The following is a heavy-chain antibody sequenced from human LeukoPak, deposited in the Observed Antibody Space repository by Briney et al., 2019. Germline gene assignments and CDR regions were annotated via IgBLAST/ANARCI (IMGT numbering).Heavy chain of an antibody. Sequence: GGSLRLSCAASGFSFSDYWMSWVRQAPGKGLEWVANIKPDGSQIYYVASVKGRFTISRDNAKGSLYLQMNSLRAEDTAVYYCARDAIVTDFWGQGTLVTASS. CDR1: GFSFSDYW. J-gene: IGHJ4*02. V-gene: IGHV3-7*01. CDR2: IKPDGSQI. D-gene: IGHD1-26*01. CDR3: ARDAIVTDF.